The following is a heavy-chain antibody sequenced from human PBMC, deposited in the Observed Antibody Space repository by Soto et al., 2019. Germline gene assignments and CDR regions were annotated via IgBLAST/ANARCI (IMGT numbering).Heavy chain of an antibody. D-gene: IGHD2-21*02. CDR1: GDSISRRNW. Sequence: QVQLQESGPGLVKPSGTLSLSCAVSGDSISRRNWWSWVRQSPGQGLEWIGEIHHSGSTNYNLALKSRVTISIDKSKNHVSLSLTSVTAADTAVYYCARATAVADEIVYGRDVLGQGTAVTVSS. CDR3: ARATAVADEIVYGRDV. J-gene: IGHJ6*02. V-gene: IGHV4-4*02. CDR2: IHHSGST.